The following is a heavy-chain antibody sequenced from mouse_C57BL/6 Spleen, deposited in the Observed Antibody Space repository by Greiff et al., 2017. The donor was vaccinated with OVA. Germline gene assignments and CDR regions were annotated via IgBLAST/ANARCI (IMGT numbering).Heavy chain of an antibody. CDR3: ARLYYVGY. CDR2: IYPGDGDT. V-gene: IGHV1-82*01. Sequence: VKLQESGPELVKPGASVKISCKASGYAFSSSWMNWVKQRPGKGLEWIGRIYPGDGDTNYNGKFKGKATLTADKSSSTAYMQLSSLTSEDSAVYFCARLYYVGYWGQGTTLTVSS. CDR1: GYAFSSSW. J-gene: IGHJ2*01.